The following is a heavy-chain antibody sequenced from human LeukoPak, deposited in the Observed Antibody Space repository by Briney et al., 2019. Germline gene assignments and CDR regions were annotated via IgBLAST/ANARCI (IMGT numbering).Heavy chain of an antibody. CDR1: GGSISSYY. V-gene: IGHV4-59*01. CDR3: VREGSFSSTSEDYGMDV. Sequence: PETLSLTCTVSGGSISSYYWSWIRQPPGKGLEWIGYIYYSGSTNYNPSLKSRVTISVDTSKNQFSLKLSSVTAADTAVYYCVREGSFSSTSEDYGMDVWGQGTTVTVSS. J-gene: IGHJ6*02. CDR2: IYYSGST. D-gene: IGHD2-2*01.